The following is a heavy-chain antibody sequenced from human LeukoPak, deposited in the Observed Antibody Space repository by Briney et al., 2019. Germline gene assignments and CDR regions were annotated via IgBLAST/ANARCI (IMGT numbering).Heavy chain of an antibody. CDR1: GGSISSYY. Sequence: SETLSLTCTVSGGSISSYYWSWIRQPPGKGLEWIGYIYYSGSTNYNPSLKSRVTISVDTSKNQFSLKLSSVTAADTAVYYCARAQAGGGWFQHWGQGTLVTVSS. V-gene: IGHV4-59*01. D-gene: IGHD4-23*01. CDR2: IYYSGST. CDR3: ARAQAGGGWFQH. J-gene: IGHJ1*01.